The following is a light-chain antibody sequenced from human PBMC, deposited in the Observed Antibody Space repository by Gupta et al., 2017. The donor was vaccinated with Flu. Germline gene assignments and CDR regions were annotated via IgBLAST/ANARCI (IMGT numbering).Light chain of an antibody. J-gene: IGLJ3*02. V-gene: IGLV3-25*03. CDR1: VLSEAY. CDR2: KAI. Sequence: SALPQPPSLSVSSGQPAAFSCSGEVLSEAYVDWYQQKPGQAPVVVRQKAIVSPSGIPARFSGSTSGTKVTLTISEDQAEDDGDYYCQAADRNDKWVFGGGTKLTV. CDR3: QAADRNDKWV.